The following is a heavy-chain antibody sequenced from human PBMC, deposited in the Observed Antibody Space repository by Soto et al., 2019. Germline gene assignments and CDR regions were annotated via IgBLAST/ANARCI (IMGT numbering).Heavy chain of an antibody. CDR3: AKAGVMVRGVWFYGMDV. CDR2: ISGSGGST. D-gene: IGHD3-10*01. Sequence: EVQLLESGGGLVQPGGFLRLSCAASGFTFSSYVMSWVRQAPGKGLEWVSAISGSGGSTYYADSVKGRFTISRDNSKNTLYLQMNSLRAEDTAVYYCAKAGVMVRGVWFYGMDVWGQGTTVTVSS. CDR1: GFTFSSYV. J-gene: IGHJ6*02. V-gene: IGHV3-23*01.